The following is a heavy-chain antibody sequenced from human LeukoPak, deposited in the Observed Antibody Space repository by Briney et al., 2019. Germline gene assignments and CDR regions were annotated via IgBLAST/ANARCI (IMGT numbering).Heavy chain of an antibody. Sequence: GGSLRLSCAASGFTFSSYSMNWVRQAPGKGLEWVSSISSSSSYIYYADSVEGRFTISRDNAKNSLYLQMNSLRAEDTAVYYCARAVAYCGGDCYPDDAFDIWGQGTMVTVSS. V-gene: IGHV3-21*01. CDR1: GFTFSSYS. CDR3: ARAVAYCGGDCYPDDAFDI. D-gene: IGHD2-21*02. CDR2: ISSSSSYI. J-gene: IGHJ3*02.